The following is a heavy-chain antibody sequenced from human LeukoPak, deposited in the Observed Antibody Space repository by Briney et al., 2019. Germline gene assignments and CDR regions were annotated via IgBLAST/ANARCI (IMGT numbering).Heavy chain of an antibody. J-gene: IGHJ4*02. V-gene: IGHV4-59*01. CDR1: GGSISSYY. CDR3: ARGRDYLPFDY. D-gene: IGHD5-24*01. CDR2: IYYSGST. Sequence: PSETLSLTCTVSGGSISSYYWSWLRQPAGKGLEGMGYIYYSGSTNYNPSLKSRVTISVDTSKNQFSLKLSSVTAADTAVYYCARGRDYLPFDYWGQGTLVTVSS.